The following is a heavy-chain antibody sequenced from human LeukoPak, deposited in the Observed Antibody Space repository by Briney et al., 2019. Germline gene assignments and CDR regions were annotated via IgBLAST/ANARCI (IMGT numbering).Heavy chain of an antibody. D-gene: IGHD7-27*01. CDR2: IYYTGST. J-gene: IGHJ1*01. Sequence: SETLSLTCTVSGGSISSFYWNWIRQPPGKRLEWIGYIYYTGSTDYNPSLKGRVTMSADISKNQFSLKLSSVTAADTAVYYCASAWAQHWSQGTLVTVSS. V-gene: IGHV4-59*08. CDR3: ASAWAQH. CDR1: GGSISSFY.